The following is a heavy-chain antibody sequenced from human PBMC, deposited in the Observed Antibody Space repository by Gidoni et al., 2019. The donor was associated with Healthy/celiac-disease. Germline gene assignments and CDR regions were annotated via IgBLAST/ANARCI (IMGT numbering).Heavy chain of an antibody. D-gene: IGHD2-15*01. CDR3: SKWWDAFDI. J-gene: IGHJ3*02. Sequence: QPQLQPSGPGLVKPSETLSLTCTVSGGSISSSSYYWGWIRQPPGKGLEWIGSIYYSGSTYYNPSLKSRVTISVNTSKNQFSLKLSSVTAADTAVYYCSKWWDAFDIWGQGTMVTVSS. V-gene: IGHV4-39*01. CDR2: IYYSGST. CDR1: GGSISSSSYY.